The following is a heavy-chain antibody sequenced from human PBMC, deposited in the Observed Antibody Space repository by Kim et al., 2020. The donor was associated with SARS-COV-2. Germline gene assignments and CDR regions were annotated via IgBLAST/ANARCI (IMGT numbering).Heavy chain of an antibody. V-gene: IGHV1-46*01. Sequence: TSYAQKFQGRVTMTRDTSTSTVYMELSSLRSEDTAVYYCARSSSWGAFDIWGQGTMVTVSS. D-gene: IGHD6-13*01. CDR2: T. CDR3: ARSSSWGAFDI. J-gene: IGHJ3*02.